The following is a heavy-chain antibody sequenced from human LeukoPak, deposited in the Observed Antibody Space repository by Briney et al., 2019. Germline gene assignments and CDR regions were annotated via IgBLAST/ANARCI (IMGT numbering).Heavy chain of an antibody. J-gene: IGHJ6*02. CDR2: TYYRSKWYN. Sequence: SQTLSLTCAISGDSVSSGSVTWNWIRQSPSRGLEWLGRTYYRSKWYNDYAVSVKGRITINPDTSKNQFSLQLNSVTPEDTAVYYCARDDVGPTTGDNYYYGMDVWGQGTTVTVSS. D-gene: IGHD1-26*01. V-gene: IGHV6-1*01. CDR1: GDSVSSGSVT. CDR3: ARDDVGPTTGDNYYYGMDV.